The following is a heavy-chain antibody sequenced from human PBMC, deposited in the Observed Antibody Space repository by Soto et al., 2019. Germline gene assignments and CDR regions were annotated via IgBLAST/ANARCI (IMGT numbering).Heavy chain of an antibody. Sequence: QVQLVQSGAEVKKPGSSVKVSCKASGGTFSSYAISWVRQAPGQGLEWMGGIIPIFGTANYAQKFQGRVTITADESTSTAYMELSSLRSEDTAVYYCARVFRPSIRYSSGWYFDYWGQGTLVTVSS. CDR1: GGTFSSYA. CDR2: IIPIFGTA. J-gene: IGHJ4*02. D-gene: IGHD6-19*01. CDR3: ARVFRPSIRYSSGWYFDY. V-gene: IGHV1-69*01.